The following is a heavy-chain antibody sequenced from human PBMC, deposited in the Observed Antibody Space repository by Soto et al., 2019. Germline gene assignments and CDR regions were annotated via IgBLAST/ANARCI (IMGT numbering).Heavy chain of an antibody. CDR1: GGSFSGYY. D-gene: IGHD3-10*01. CDR3: AKGQHRTVRGARY. CDR2: IDHVGST. Sequence: QVQLQQWGAGLLKPSETLSLTCAVYGGSFSGYYRSWIRQPPGKGLEWIGEIDHVGSTNYNPSLQSRLTISGDSSKNQFSLKLSSVTAADTAVYYCAKGQHRTVRGARYWGQGTLVTVSS. V-gene: IGHV4-34*01. J-gene: IGHJ4*02.